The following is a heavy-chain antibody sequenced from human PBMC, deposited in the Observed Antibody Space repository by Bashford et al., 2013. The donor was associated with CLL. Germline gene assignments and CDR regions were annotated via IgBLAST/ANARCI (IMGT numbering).Heavy chain of an antibody. CDR2: INHSGST. J-gene: IGHJ6*02. CDR1: GGSFSGYY. Sequence: SETLSLTCAVYGGSFSGYYWSWIRQPPGKGLEWIGEINHSGSTNYNPSLKSRVTISVDTSKNQFSLKLSSVTAADTAVYYCARGTMIVVVINPGEPYYYYYYGMDVWGQGTTVTV. V-gene: IGHV4-34*01. D-gene: IGHD3-22*01. CDR3: ARGTMIVVVINPGEPYYYYYYGMDV.